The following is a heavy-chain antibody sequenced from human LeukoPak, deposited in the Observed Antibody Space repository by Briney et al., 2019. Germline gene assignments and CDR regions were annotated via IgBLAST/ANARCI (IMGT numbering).Heavy chain of an antibody. J-gene: IGHJ6*02. CDR2: ISYDGSNK. V-gene: IGHV3-30*18. D-gene: IGHD3-10*01. Sequence: GRSLRLSCAASGFTFSSYGMHWVRQAPGKGLEWVAVISYDGSNKYYADSVKGRFTISRDNSKNTLYLQMNSLRAEDTAVYYCAKGLGLRAYHYYGMDVWGQGTTVTVSS. CDR3: AKGLGLRAYHYYGMDV. CDR1: GFTFSSYG.